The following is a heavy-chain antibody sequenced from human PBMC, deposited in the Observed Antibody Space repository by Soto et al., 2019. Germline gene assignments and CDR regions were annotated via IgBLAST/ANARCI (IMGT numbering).Heavy chain of an antibody. V-gene: IGHV5-51*01. CDR2: IYPPDSDV. CDR1: GYRFIAYW. CDR3: ARLAVTSSTHFDY. J-gene: IGHJ4*02. D-gene: IGHD2-21*02. Sequence: PGESLKISFKGSGYRFIAYWIGWVRQKPREGLELMGIIYPPDSDVTYSPSFQGQVNISVDKSISTAYVQWSSLKASDTAIYYCARLAVTSSTHFDYWGQGTPVTVSS.